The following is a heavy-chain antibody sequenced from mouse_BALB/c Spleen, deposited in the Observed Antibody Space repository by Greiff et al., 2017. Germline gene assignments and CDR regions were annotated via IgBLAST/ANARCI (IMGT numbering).Heavy chain of an antibody. J-gene: IGHJ3*01. CDR1: GYTFTSYT. CDR2: INPSSGYT. V-gene: IGHV1-4*02. Sequence: VKLVESAAELARPGASVKMSCKASGYTFTSYTMHWVKQRPGQGLEWIGYINPSSGYTEYNQKFKDKTTLTADKSSSTAYMQLSSLTSEDSAVYYCARWDGYYDPWFAYWGQGTLVTVSA. D-gene: IGHD2-3*01. CDR3: ARWDGYYDPWFAY.